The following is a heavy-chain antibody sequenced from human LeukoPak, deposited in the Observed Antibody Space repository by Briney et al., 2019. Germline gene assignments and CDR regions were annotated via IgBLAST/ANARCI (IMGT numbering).Heavy chain of an antibody. Sequence: ASVKVSCKVSGYTLTELSMHWVRQAPGKGLEWMGGFDPEDGETIYAQKFQGRVTITEDTSTDTAYMELSSLRSEDTAVYYCATATMIVVVLSHAFDIWGQGTMVTVSS. CDR2: FDPEDGET. CDR1: GYTLTELS. J-gene: IGHJ3*02. D-gene: IGHD3-22*01. CDR3: ATATMIVVVLSHAFDI. V-gene: IGHV1-24*01.